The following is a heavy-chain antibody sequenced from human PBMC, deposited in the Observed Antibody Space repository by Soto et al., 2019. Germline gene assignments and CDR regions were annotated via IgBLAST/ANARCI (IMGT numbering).Heavy chain of an antibody. Sequence: GGSLRLSCAASGFTFSSYWMSWVRQAPGKGLEWVANIKQDGSEKYYVDSVKGRFTISRDNAKNSLYLQMNSLRAEDTAVYYCAREGNYDFWSGYYSPYYYYMDVWGKGTTVTVSS. CDR3: AREGNYDFWSGYYSPYYYYMDV. CDR1: GFTFSSYW. V-gene: IGHV3-7*01. CDR2: IKQDGSEK. J-gene: IGHJ6*03. D-gene: IGHD3-3*01.